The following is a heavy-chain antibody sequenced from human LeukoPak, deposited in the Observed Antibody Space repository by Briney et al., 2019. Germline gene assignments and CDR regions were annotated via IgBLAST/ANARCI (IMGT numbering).Heavy chain of an antibody. CDR3: ARVVGGSQDDAFDI. V-gene: IGHV3-21*01. Sequence: PGGSLRLSCAASGFTFSSYSMNWVRQAPGKGLEWVSSISSSSSYIYYADSVKGRFTISRDNAKNSLYLQMNSLRAEDTAVYYCARVVGGSQDDAFDIWGQGTMVTVSS. CDR1: GFTFSSYS. CDR2: ISSSSSYI. D-gene: IGHD3-16*01. J-gene: IGHJ3*02.